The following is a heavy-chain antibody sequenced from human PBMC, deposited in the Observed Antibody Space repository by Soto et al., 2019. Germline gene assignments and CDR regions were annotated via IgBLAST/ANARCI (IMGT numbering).Heavy chain of an antibody. CDR1: GFTFTSSA. CDR2: IVVGSGNT. D-gene: IGHD2-15*01. J-gene: IGHJ3*02. V-gene: IGHV1-58*01. CDR3: AADWRRALGYSI. Sequence: SVKVSCKASGFTFTSSAVQWVRQARGQRLEWIGWIVVGSGNTNYAQKFQERVTITRDMSTSTAYMELSSLRSEDTAVYYCAADWRRALGYSIWGQGTMVTVSS.